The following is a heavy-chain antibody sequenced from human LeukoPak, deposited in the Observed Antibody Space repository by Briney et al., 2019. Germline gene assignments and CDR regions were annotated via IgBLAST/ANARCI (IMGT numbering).Heavy chain of an antibody. CDR2: IYSGGST. J-gene: IGHJ6*02. CDR1: GFTVSSNY. V-gene: IGHV3-53*01. D-gene: IGHD1-26*01. Sequence: GGSLRLSCAASGFTVSSNYMSWVRQAPGKGLEWVSVIYSGGSTYYADSVKGRFTISRDNSRDTLYLQMNSLRAEDTAVYYCAKDSVGVRYYYYGMDVWGQGTTVTVSS. CDR3: AKDSVGVRYYYYGMDV.